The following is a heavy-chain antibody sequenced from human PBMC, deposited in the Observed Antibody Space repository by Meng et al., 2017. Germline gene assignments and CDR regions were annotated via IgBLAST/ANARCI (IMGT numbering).Heavy chain of an antibody. V-gene: IGHV1-3*01. Sequence: QGRLWQCGAEVKKPGASVKVSCKASGYTFTSYAMHWVRQAPGQRLEWMGWINAGNGNTKYSQKFQGRVTITRDTSASTAYMELSSLRSEDTAVYYCARNAYIAVAGTEMDYWGQGTLVTVSS. D-gene: IGHD6-19*01. CDR3: ARNAYIAVAGTEMDY. CDR1: GYTFTSYA. J-gene: IGHJ4*02. CDR2: INAGNGNT.